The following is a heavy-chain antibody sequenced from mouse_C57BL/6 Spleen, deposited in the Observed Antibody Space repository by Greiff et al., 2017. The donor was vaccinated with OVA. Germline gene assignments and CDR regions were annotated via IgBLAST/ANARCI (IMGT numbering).Heavy chain of an antibody. V-gene: IGHV1-52*01. Sequence: VKLQQPGAELVRPGSSVKLSCKASGYTFTSYWMHWVKQRPIQGLEWIGNIDPSDSETHYNQKFKDKATLTVDKSSSTAYMQLSSLTSEDSAVYYCARDSNHVGFAYWGQGTLVTVSA. CDR3: ARDSNHVGFAY. J-gene: IGHJ3*01. D-gene: IGHD2-5*01. CDR2: IDPSDSET. CDR1: GYTFTSYW.